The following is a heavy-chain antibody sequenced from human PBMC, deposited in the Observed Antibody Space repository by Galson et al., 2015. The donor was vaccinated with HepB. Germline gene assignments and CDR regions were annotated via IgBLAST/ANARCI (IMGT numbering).Heavy chain of an antibody. D-gene: IGHD3-10*01. CDR3: ARGSTRMIRGVSPYYYYHGMDV. V-gene: IGHV6-1*01. Sequence: CAISGDSVSSDSATWNWIRQSPSRGLEWLGRTYYKSRWISEYAVSVKSRMTITPDTSKNHFFLQLRSVTPEDTAVYYCARGSTRMIRGVSPYYYYHGMDVGGQGTTVTVSS. CDR1: GDSVSSDSAT. J-gene: IGHJ6*02. CDR2: TYYKSRWIS.